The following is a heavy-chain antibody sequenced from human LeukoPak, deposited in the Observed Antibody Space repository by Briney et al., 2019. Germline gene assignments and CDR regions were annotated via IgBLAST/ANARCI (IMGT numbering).Heavy chain of an antibody. V-gene: IGHV4-34*01. CDR2: INHSGST. J-gene: IGHJ3*01. CDR1: GGSFSGYY. CDR3: ATYYYYDRRGPDAFDL. D-gene: IGHD3-22*01. Sequence: SETLSLTCAVYGGSFSGYYWSWIRQPPGKGLEWIGEINHSGSTNYNPSLKSRVTISVDTSKNQFSLKLSSVTAADTAVYYFATYYYYDRRGPDAFDLWGLGFMVTVSS.